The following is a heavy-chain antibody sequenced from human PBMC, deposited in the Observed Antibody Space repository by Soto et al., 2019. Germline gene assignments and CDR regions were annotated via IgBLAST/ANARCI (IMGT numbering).Heavy chain of an antibody. J-gene: IGHJ4*02. V-gene: IGHV4-39*02. CDR1: GDSLSMARFY. Sequence: SETLSLTCAVSGDSLSMARFYWGCIRQPPGKGLEWIGTVYYVGSTYYNPSLKSRVTISVETSKNHFYLKLSSVTAADTAVYYCARKRVYYGGDSYTHWGQGTLVTVSS. CDR2: VYYVGST. CDR3: ARKRVYYGGDSYTH. D-gene: IGHD2-21*02.